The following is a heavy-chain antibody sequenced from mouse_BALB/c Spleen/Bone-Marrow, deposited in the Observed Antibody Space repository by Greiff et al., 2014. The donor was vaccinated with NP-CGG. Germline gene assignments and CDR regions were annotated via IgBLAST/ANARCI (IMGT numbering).Heavy chain of an antibody. V-gene: IGHV14-4*02. J-gene: IGHJ2*01. D-gene: IGHD6-1*01. CDR2: IDPGNGDT. CDR3: NAEHGNYHYFDY. Sequence: EVQVVESGAELVRSGASVKLSCTASGFNIKDYYMHWVKQRPEQGLEWIGWIDPGNGDTEYAPKFQGKATMTADTSSNTAYLQLSGLTSEDTAVYYCNAEHGNYHYFDYWGQGTTLTVSS. CDR1: GFNIKDYY.